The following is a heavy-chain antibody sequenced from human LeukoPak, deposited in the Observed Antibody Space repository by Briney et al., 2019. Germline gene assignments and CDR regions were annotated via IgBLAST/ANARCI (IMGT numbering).Heavy chain of an antibody. CDR1: GFTFSDYY. Sequence: GGSLRLSCTASGFTFSDYYMSWIRQAPGKGLEWVSYISSSGSTIYYADSVKGRFTISRDNAKNSLYLQMNSLRAEDTAVYYCASVTYYYDSSAYGIGYYFDYWGQGTLVTVSS. D-gene: IGHD3-22*01. CDR3: ASVTYYYDSSAYGIGYYFDY. V-gene: IGHV3-11*01. J-gene: IGHJ4*02. CDR2: ISSSGSTI.